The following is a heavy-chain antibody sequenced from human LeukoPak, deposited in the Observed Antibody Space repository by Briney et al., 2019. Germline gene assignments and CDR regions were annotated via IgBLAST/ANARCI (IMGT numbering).Heavy chain of an antibody. CDR2: INPNSGGT. CDR1: GYTFTGYY. V-gene: IGHV1-2*02. Sequence: ASVKVSCKASGYTFTGYYMHWVRQAPGQGLEWMGWINPNSGGTNYAQKLQGRVTMTRDTSISTAYMELSRLRSDDTAVYYCARVGTTVTTFGAFDIWGQGTMVTVSS. D-gene: IGHD4-11*01. CDR3: ARVGTTVTTFGAFDI. J-gene: IGHJ3*02.